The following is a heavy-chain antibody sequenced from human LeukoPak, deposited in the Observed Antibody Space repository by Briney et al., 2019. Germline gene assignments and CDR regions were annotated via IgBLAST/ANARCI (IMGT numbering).Heavy chain of an antibody. J-gene: IGHJ4*02. CDR1: GYSISSGYY. CDR2: IYYSGST. CDR3: ARVEMATVFDY. Sequence: SETLSLTCTVSGYSISSGYYWGWIRQPPGKGLEWIGSIYYSGSTYYNPSLKSRVTISVDTSKNQFSLKLSSVTAADTAVYYCARVEMATVFDYWGQGTLVTVSS. V-gene: IGHV4-38-2*02. D-gene: IGHD5-24*01.